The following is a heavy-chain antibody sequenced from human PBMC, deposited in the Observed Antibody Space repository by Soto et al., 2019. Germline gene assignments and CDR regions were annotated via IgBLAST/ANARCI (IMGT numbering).Heavy chain of an antibody. Sequence: SVKVSCKASGGTFSTYAISWVRQAPGQGLEWMGGIIPSFGTANYAQKFQGRVTITADESTSTAYMELSSMRSEDTAVYYCARDGEYSYGQIPYGMDVWGQGTTVTVSS. V-gene: IGHV1-69*13. CDR2: IIPSFGTA. D-gene: IGHD5-18*01. CDR1: GGTFSTYA. CDR3: ARDGEYSYGQIPYGMDV. J-gene: IGHJ6*02.